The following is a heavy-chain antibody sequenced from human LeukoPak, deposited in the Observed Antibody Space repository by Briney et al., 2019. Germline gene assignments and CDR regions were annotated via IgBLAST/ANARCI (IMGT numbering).Heavy chain of an antibody. Sequence: GGSLRLSFAASGFPFSSYSMNWVRQAPGKGLEWVSSISSSSSYIYYADSVKGRFTISRDNAKNSLYPQMNSLRAEDTAVYYCARDRSDGYYFDYWGQGTLVTVSS. CDR2: ISSSSSYI. CDR1: GFPFSSYS. J-gene: IGHJ4*02. V-gene: IGHV3-21*01. CDR3: ARDRSDGYYFDY.